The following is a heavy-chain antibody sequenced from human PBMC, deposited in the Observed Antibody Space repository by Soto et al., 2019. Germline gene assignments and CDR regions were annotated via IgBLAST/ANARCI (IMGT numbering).Heavy chain of an antibody. CDR2: IKQDGSEK. V-gene: IGHV3-7*01. CDR1: GFTFSSYW. J-gene: IGHJ4*02. D-gene: IGHD5-12*01. Sequence: PGGSLRLSCAASGFTFSSYWMSWVRQAPGKGLEWVASIKQDGSEKYYVDSVKGRFTISRDSAKNSLYLQMNSLRAEDTAVYYCARTYSGYDLADYWGQGTLVTVSS. CDR3: ARTYSGYDLADY.